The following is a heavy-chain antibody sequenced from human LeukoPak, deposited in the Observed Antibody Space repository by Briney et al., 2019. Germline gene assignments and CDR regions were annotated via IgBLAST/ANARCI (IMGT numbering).Heavy chain of an antibody. Sequence: GGSLRLSCAASGFTFSNAWVSWVRQAPGKGLEWVGRSKGKTDGETTEYAAPVEGRFTISRDYSKTTLYLQMNSLKTEDTAVYYCTTDNGQKALDIWGQGTLVTVSS. CDR1: GFTFSNAW. CDR3: TTDNGQKALDI. J-gene: IGHJ3*02. V-gene: IGHV3-15*01. CDR2: SKGKTDGETT.